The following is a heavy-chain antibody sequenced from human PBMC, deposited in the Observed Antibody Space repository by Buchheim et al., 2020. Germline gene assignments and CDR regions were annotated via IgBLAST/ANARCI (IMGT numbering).Heavy chain of an antibody. Sequence: QVQLQESGPGLVKPSETLSLTCTVSGGSISSYYWSWIRQPPGKGLEWIGYIYYSGSTNYNPSLKSRVTISVDTSKNQISLKLSSVTAADTAVYYCARADIVVVPAAPRDYYYYMDVWGKGTT. D-gene: IGHD2-2*01. J-gene: IGHJ6*03. CDR3: ARADIVVVPAAPRDYYYYMDV. CDR2: IYYSGST. CDR1: GGSISSYY. V-gene: IGHV4-59*01.